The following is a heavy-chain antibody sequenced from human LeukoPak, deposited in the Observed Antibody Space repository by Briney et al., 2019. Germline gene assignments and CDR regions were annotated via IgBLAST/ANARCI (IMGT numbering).Heavy chain of an antibody. CDR2: ISGSGGTT. CDR1: GFTFSSYA. CDR3: ARYGGGYDFHDAFDI. V-gene: IGHV3-23*01. Sequence: PGGSLRLSCAASGFTFSSYAMSWVRQAPGKGLEWVSVISGSGGTTYYRDSVKGRFTVSRDNSKNTVYLQMNSLGAEDTAVYYCARYGGGYDFHDAFDIWGQGTMVTVSS. D-gene: IGHD5-12*01. J-gene: IGHJ3*02.